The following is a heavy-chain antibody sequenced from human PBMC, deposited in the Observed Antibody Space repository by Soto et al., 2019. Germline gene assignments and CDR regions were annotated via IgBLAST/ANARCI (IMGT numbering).Heavy chain of an antibody. CDR2: IYYSGST. D-gene: IGHD3-3*01. Sequence: SGTPSLTPTVSYGSISSFYLSWVRQPPGKGLEGDGDIYYSGSTNYNPSLKSRVTISVDTSKNQFSLKLSSVTAADTAVYYRAGQYYDFWSGYSERDYYYYMDVWGKGTTVTVSS. J-gene: IGHJ6*03. V-gene: IGHV4-59*08. CDR3: AGQYYDFWSGYSERDYYYYMDV. CDR1: YGSISSFY.